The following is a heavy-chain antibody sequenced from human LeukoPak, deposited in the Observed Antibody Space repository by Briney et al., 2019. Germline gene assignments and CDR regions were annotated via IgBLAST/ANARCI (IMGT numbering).Heavy chain of an antibody. CDR3: ARVGYYYDSGSSDY. Sequence: SETLSLTCAVYGGSFSGYYWSWIRQPPGKGLEWIGEINHSGSTYYNPSLKGRVTISVDTSENQFSLKLSSLTAADTAVYYCARVGYYYDSGSSDYWGQGTLVTVSS. V-gene: IGHV4-34*01. D-gene: IGHD3-10*01. J-gene: IGHJ4*02. CDR2: INHSGST. CDR1: GGSFSGYY.